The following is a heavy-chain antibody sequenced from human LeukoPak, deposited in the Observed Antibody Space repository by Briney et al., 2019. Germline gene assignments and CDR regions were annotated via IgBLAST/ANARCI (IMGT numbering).Heavy chain of an antibody. J-gene: IGHJ3*01. V-gene: IGHV1-2*02. Sequence: ASVKVSCKASGYSFTGYYLNWERQAPGQGLEWMGWINSHSGDTKYAQKFQGRVTMTRDTSISTAYMELSSLMSDDMAVYYCARDQGDYYCTSTTCSGGAFDFWGQGTMVTVSS. D-gene: IGHD2-2*01. CDR3: ARDQGDYYCTSTTCSGGAFDF. CDR2: INSHSGDT. CDR1: GYSFTGYY.